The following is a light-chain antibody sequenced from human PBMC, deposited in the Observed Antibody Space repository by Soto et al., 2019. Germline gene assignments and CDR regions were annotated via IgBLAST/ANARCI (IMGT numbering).Light chain of an antibody. J-gene: IGLJ2*01. CDR1: SSNSGSNY. CDR2: RNN. CDR3: AAWVDSLSGRVV. V-gene: IGLV1-47*01. Sequence: QSVLTQPPSASGTPGQRVSISCSGSSSNSGSNYVYWYQQLPGTAPKLLIYRNNQRPSGVPDRFSGSKSGTSASLAISGLRSEDEADYYCAAWVDSLSGRVVFGGGTKLTVL.